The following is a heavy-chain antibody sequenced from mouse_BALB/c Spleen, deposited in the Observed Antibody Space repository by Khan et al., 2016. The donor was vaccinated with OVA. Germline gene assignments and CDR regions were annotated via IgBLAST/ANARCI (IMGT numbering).Heavy chain of an antibody. CDR2: IDPFSGDT. CDR1: GYSFTTYY. CDR3: TRHGYVAWFTY. J-gene: IGHJ3*01. V-gene: IGHV1S135*01. Sequence: EVQLQESGPELMKPGTSVKISCKASGYSFTTYYIHWVMQSHGKSLEWIGYIDPFSGDTTFNQKFKGKATLTVDKSSSTAYIHLSNLTSEDSAIYYCTRHGYVAWFTYWGQGTLVTVSA. D-gene: IGHD2-2*01.